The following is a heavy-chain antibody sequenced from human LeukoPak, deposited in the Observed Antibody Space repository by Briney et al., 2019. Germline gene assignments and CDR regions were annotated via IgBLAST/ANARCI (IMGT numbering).Heavy chain of an antibody. CDR2: ISYDGSNK. CDR1: GFTFSSYG. V-gene: IGHV3-30*03. Sequence: GGSLRLSCAASGFTFSSYGMHWVRQAPGKGLEWVAVISYDGSNKYYADSVKGRFTISRDNSKNTLYLQMNSLRAEDTAVYYCARGRRPDAFDSWGQGTRVTVSS. J-gene: IGHJ3*02. CDR3: ARGRRPDAFDS.